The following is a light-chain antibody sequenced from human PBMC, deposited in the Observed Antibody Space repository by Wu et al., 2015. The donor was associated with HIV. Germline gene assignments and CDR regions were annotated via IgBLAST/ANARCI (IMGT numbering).Light chain of an antibody. Sequence: EIVLTQSPGTLSLSPGERATLSCRASQSVSNTYLAWYQQKPGQAPRLLIYGASSRATGIPDRFSGSGSGTDFTLTISRLESEDFAVYFCQHYGSSPHSFGRGDQAGDQT. CDR2: GAS. CDR1: QSVSNTY. CDR3: QHYGSSPHS. V-gene: IGKV3-20*01. J-gene: IGKJ2*03.